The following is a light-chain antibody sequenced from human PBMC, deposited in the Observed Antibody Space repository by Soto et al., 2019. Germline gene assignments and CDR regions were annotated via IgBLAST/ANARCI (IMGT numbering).Light chain of an antibody. J-gene: IGKJ1*01. Sequence: EIVMTQSPATLSVSPGERATLSCRASQSVSGNLAWYQQKPGQAPRLLIYGASTRATGIPARFSGSGSGTXXXXXXXXXXXEDXAVYXCXQYNNWPPTFGQGIKVEIK. CDR3: XQYNNWPPT. V-gene: IGKV3D-15*01. CDR1: QSVSGN. CDR2: GAS.